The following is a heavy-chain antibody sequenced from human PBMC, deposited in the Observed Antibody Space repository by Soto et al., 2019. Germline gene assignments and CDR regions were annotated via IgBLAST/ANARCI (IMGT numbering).Heavy chain of an antibody. J-gene: IGHJ5*02. Sequence: SETLSLTCTVSGGSISSYYWSWIRQPPGKGLEWIGYIYYSGSTNYNPSLKSRVTISVDTSKNQFSLKLGSVTAADTAVYYCARAEVLLWFGELLTWFDPWGQGTLVTVSS. CDR2: IYYSGST. CDR3: ARAEVLLWFGELLTWFDP. V-gene: IGHV4-59*01. D-gene: IGHD3-10*01. CDR1: GGSISSYY.